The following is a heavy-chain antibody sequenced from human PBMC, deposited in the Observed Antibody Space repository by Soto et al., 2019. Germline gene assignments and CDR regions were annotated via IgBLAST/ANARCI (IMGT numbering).Heavy chain of an antibody. CDR1: GGSISSYY. Sequence: QVQLQESGPGLVKPSETLSLTCTVSGGSISSYYWSWIRQPPGKGLEWIGYIYYSGSTNYNPSLKSRVTISVDTSKNQFSLKLSSVTAADTAVYYCARGRHYDEAFDIWGQGTMVTVSS. CDR2: IYYSGST. D-gene: IGHD4-17*01. J-gene: IGHJ3*02. V-gene: IGHV4-59*01. CDR3: ARGRHYDEAFDI.